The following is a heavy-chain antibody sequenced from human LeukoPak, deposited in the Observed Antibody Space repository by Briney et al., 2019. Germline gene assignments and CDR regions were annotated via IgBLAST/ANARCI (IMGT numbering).Heavy chain of an antibody. CDR1: GYTFTGYY. D-gene: IGHD1-7*01. V-gene: IGHV1-18*04. J-gene: IGHJ4*02. CDR3: ARARITGTLPRYYFDY. CDR2: ISAYNGNT. Sequence: ASVKVSCKASGYTFTGYYMHWVRQAPGQGLEWMGWISAYNGNTNYAQKLQGRVTMTTDTSTSTAYMELRSLRSDDTAVFYCARARITGTLPRYYFDYWGQGTLVTVSS.